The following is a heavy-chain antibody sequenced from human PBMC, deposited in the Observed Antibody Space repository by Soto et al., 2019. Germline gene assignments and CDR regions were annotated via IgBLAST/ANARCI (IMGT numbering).Heavy chain of an antibody. CDR3: ARPEGGYGSGYSWFDP. CDR2: IHHTGST. D-gene: IGHD5-12*01. V-gene: IGHV4-39*01. CDR1: GRSISEINSY. J-gene: IGHJ5*02. Sequence: SETLSLTCSVSGRSISEINSYWGWIRQTPGEGLEWIGTIHHTGSTYYNPSLKSRVIISLDTSKNQFSLKLSSVTAADTAPYYCARPEGGYGSGYSWFDPWGQGTRVTVSS.